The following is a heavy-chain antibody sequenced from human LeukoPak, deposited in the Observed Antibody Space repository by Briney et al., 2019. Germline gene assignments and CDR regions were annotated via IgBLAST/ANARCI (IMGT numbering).Heavy chain of an antibody. CDR2: IYYSGST. V-gene: IGHV4-59*01. Sequence: SETLSLTCTVSGGSISSYYWSWIRQPPGKGLEWIGYIYYSGSTNYNPSLKSRVTISVDTSKNQFSLKLSSVTAADTAVYYCARALAYCGGDCLLGAFDIWGQGTMVTVSS. CDR1: GGSISSYY. CDR3: ARALAYCGGDCLLGAFDI. D-gene: IGHD2-21*02. J-gene: IGHJ3*02.